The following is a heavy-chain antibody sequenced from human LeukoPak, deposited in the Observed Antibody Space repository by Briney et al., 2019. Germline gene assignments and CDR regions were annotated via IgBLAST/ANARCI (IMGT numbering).Heavy chain of an antibody. CDR1: GFTFDEYA. V-gene: IGHV3-9*01. J-gene: IGHJ4*02. D-gene: IGHD1-1*01. CDR3: AKVGGTTGTAYFDY. Sequence: GRSLRLSCAASGFTFDEYAMRWVRHAPGKGLEGVSGISWNSGHIGYADSVKGRFSISRDNAKNSLYLQMNSLRAEDTALYYCAKVGGTTGTAYFDYWGQGTLVTVSS. CDR2: ISWNSGHI.